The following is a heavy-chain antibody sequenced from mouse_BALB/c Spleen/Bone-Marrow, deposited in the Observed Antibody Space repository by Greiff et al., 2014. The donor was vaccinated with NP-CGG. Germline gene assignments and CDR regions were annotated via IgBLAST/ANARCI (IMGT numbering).Heavy chain of an antibody. D-gene: IGHD1-1*01. CDR2: IWGDGSI. CDR1: GFSLSGYG. Sequence: VHLVESGPGLVAPSQSLSITCTVSGFSLSGYGVSWVRQPSGKGLEWLGVIWGDGSINYHSALISRLSISKDNSKSQVFLELNSLQTDDTATYYCAKTNRYGYAMDYWGRGTSVTVSS. CDR3: AKTNRYGYAMDY. V-gene: IGHV2-3*01. J-gene: IGHJ4*01.